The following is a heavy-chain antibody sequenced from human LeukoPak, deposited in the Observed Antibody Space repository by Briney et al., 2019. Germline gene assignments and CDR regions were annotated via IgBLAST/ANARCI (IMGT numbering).Heavy chain of an antibody. D-gene: IGHD2-2*02. V-gene: IGHV4-59*08. J-gene: IGHJ3*02. CDR3: ARRCSSATCYTDAFDI. CDR1: GGSISSYY. Sequence: PETLSLTCTVSGGSISSYYWSWIRQPPGKGLEWIGYVYYSGTTNYNPSPKSRVTISVDTSKKRFSLKLSSVTAADTAVYYCARRCSSATCYTDAFDIWGQGTMVTVSS. CDR2: VYYSGTT.